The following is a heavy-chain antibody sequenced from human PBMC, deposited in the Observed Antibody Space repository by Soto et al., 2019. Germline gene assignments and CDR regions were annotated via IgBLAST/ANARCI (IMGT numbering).Heavy chain of an antibody. V-gene: IGHV4-34*01. CDR3: ARGFIAAAVWFDP. CDR1: GGSFNSYY. J-gene: IGHJ5*02. Sequence: QVQLQQWGAGLLKPSETLSLTCGVYGGSFNSYYWSWVRQTPGKGLEWIGEINHSGSTNYNPSLKSRVTISVDTSKNQFSLKLRSVTAADTGVYYCARGFIAAAVWFDPWGQGTLVTVSS. D-gene: IGHD6-13*01. CDR2: INHSGST.